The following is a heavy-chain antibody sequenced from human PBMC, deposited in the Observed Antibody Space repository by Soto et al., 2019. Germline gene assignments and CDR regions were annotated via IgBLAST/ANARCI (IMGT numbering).Heavy chain of an antibody. D-gene: IGHD3-22*01. J-gene: IGHJ3*02. Sequence: QVQLVESGGGVVQPGRSLRLSCAASGFTFSSYGMHWVRQAPGKGLEWVAVISYDGSTKYYADSVKGRFTISRDNSKNSLYLQINSLRAEDTAVYYCASWDYDSSGDDAFDSWCQGTIVTVSS. CDR1: GFTFSSYG. CDR2: ISYDGSTK. V-gene: IGHV3-30*03. CDR3: ASWDYDSSGDDAFDS.